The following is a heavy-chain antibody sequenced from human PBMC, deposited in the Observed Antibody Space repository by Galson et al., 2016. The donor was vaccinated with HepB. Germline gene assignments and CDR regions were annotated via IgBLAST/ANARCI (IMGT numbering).Heavy chain of an antibody. Sequence: RALVKPTQTLTLTCTFSGFSLSTHGVTVGWIRQPPGKALEWLAIIYWDDDTRYSPSLQNRLTIAKDHSKNQVVLTMTNMDPVDTATYFCAQRVGWPAHCEYWGQGTLVTVSS. CDR3: AQRVGWPAHCEY. J-gene: IGHJ4*02. D-gene: IGHD2-15*01. V-gene: IGHV2-5*02. CDR1: GFSLSTHGVT. CDR2: IYWDDDT.